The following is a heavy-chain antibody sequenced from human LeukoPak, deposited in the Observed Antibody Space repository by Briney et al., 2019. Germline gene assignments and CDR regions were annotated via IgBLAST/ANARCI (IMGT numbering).Heavy chain of an antibody. CDR1: GGSVNSGSSY. D-gene: IGHD3-16*01. CDR3: ARHYGP. J-gene: IGHJ5*02. Sequence: ASETLSLTCTVSGGSVNSGSSYWSWIRQPPGKGLEWIGCISYSGSTNYNPSLRSRVTMSLDTSKNQFSLTLSSVTAADTAVYFCARHYGPWGQGTLVTVSS. V-gene: IGHV4-61*01. CDR2: ISYSGST.